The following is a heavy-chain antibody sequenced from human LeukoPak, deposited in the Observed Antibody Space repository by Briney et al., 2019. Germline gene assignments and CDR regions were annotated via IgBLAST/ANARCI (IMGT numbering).Heavy chain of an antibody. V-gene: IGHV4-59*01. Sequence: SETLSLTCTVSGGSISSYYWSWIRQPPGKGLEWIGYIYYSGSTNYNPSLKSRVTISVDTSKNQFSLKLTAVTAADTAVYYCARETPGAGHFDYWGQGSLVTVSS. CDR2: IYYSGST. J-gene: IGHJ4*02. CDR3: ARETPGAGHFDY. D-gene: IGHD7-27*01. CDR1: GGSISSYY.